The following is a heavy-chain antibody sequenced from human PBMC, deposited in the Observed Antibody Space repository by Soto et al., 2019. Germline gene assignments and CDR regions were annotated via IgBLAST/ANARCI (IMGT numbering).Heavy chain of an antibody. CDR3: ARAGYYDSSGYYQGPDAFDI. V-gene: IGHV4-31*03. CDR2: IYYSGST. Sequence: SETLSLTCTVSGGSISSGGYYWGWIRQHPGKGLEWIGYIYYSGSTYYNPSLKSRVTISVDTSKNQFSLKLSSVTAADTAVYYCARAGYYDSSGYYQGPDAFDIWGQGTMVTVSS. D-gene: IGHD3-22*01. CDR1: GGSISSGGYY. J-gene: IGHJ3*02.